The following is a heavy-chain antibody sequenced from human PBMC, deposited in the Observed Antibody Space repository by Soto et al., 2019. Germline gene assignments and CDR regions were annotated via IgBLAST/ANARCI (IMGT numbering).Heavy chain of an antibody. D-gene: IGHD4-17*01. Sequence: GASVEVSWKACGYTFTSYYMQWVRQSTRQGLEWMGIINPSGGSTSYAQKFQGRVTMTRDTSTSTVYMELSSLRSEDTAVYYCAREALGGDYSPDFDYWCQATPVTASS. V-gene: IGHV1-46*03. CDR3: AREALGGDYSPDFDY. CDR2: INPSGGST. J-gene: IGHJ4*02. CDR1: GYTFTSYY.